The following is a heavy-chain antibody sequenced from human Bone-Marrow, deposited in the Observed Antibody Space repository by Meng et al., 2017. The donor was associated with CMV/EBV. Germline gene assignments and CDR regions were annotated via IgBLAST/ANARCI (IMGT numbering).Heavy chain of an antibody. J-gene: IGHJ4*02. Sequence: CTFSGGSISSGGSYWSWIRQHPGKGLEWIGYIYYSGSTYYNPSLKSRVTVSVDTSKNQFSLKLSSVTAADTAVYYCARGSGPIRTDYWGQGTLVTVSS. CDR1: GGSISSGGSY. CDR2: IYYSGST. CDR3: ARGSGPIRTDY. V-gene: IGHV4-31*03. D-gene: IGHD3-3*01.